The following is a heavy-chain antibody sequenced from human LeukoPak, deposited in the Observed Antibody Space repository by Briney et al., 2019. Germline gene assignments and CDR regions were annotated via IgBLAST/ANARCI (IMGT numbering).Heavy chain of an antibody. CDR1: GYTFTGYY. J-gene: IGHJ4*02. V-gene: IGHV1-2*04. CDR3: ARDDYGSGSYYKY. CDR2: INPNSGGT. D-gene: IGHD3-10*01. Sequence: ASVKVSCKASGYTFTGYYMHWVRQAPGQGLEWMGWINPNSGGTNYAQKFQGWVTMTRDTSISTAYMELSRLRSDDTAVYYCARDDYGSGSYYKYWGQGTLVTVSS.